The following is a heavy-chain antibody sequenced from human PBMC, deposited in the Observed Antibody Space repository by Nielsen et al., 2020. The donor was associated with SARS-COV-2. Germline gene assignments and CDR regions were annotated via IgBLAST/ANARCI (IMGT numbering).Heavy chain of an antibody. V-gene: IGHV1-8*01. D-gene: IGHD6-13*01. J-gene: IGHJ4*02. CDR2: MNPSSGNT. Sequence: ASVKVSCKASGYTFTTYDISWVRQATGQGLEWMGWMNPSSGNTGYAQKFQGRVTITRDTSASTAYMELSSLRSEDTAVYYCAREPYSSSWYGDYWGQGTLVTVSS. CDR1: GYTFTTYD. CDR3: AREPYSSSWYGDY.